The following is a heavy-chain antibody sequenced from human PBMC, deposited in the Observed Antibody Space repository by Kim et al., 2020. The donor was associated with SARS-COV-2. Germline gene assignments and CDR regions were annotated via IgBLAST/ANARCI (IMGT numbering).Heavy chain of an antibody. CDR1: GFTFSSYA. CDR3: ARAAPTMKYCSGGSCYLDY. Sequence: GGSLRLSCAASGFTFSSYAMHWVRQAPGKGLEWVAVISYDGSNKYYADSVKGRFTISRDNSKNTLYLQMNSLRAEDTAVYYCARAAPTMKYCSGGSCYLDYWGQGTLVTVSS. D-gene: IGHD2-15*01. J-gene: IGHJ4*02. CDR2: ISYDGSNK. V-gene: IGHV3-30*04.